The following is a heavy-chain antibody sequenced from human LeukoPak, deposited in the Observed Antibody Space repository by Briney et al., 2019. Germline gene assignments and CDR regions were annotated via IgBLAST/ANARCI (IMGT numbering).Heavy chain of an antibody. D-gene: IGHD6-6*01. V-gene: IGHV4-4*07. CDR3: AREGSMTARPFVSIDD. J-gene: IGHJ4*02. CDR1: GGSISTYY. Sequence: PSETLSLTCTVSGGSISTYYWSWVRQPAGKGREWIGRIHTSGSVDYNPSLKSRVTMSVDTSKKQFSLTLSSVTAADTAMYYCAREGSMTARPFVSIDDRGQGTLVTVSS. CDR2: IHTSGSV.